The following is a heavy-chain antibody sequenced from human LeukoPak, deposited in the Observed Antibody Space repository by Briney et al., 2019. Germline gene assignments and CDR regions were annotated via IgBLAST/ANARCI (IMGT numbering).Heavy chain of an antibody. Sequence: GRSLRLSCAGSGYPFSSYLMHWVRQVPGKWLVWVSRINEGGSSTSYAESVRGRFTISRDNAKNTLYLQMNSLRAEDTAVYYCTRDTFGARDSWGQGTLVTVSS. CDR2: INEGGSST. J-gene: IGHJ4*02. CDR1: GYPFSSYL. CDR3: TRDTFGARDS. V-gene: IGHV3-74*01. D-gene: IGHD3-10*01.